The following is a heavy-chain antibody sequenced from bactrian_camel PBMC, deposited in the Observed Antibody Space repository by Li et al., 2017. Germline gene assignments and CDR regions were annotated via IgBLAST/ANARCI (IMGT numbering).Heavy chain of an antibody. V-gene: IGHV3-2*01. D-gene: IGHD1*01. J-gene: IGHJ4*01. CDR2: VYSDGTYT. CDR1: GFTFSTYY. Sequence: HVQLVESGGGLVKPGEPLRLSCAASGFTFSTYYMSWIHQAPGKGLEWVSSVYSDGTYTYYADSLKGRFTISRDNAKNMVYLQMNSLKSEDTALYYCATGGAYNSRTALSYWGQGTQVTGS. CDR3: ATGGAYNSRTALSY.